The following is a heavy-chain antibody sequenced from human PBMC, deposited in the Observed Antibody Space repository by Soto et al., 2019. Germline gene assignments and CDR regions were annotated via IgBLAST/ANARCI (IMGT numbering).Heavy chain of an antibody. J-gene: IGHJ4*02. CDR1: GFTFSSYG. D-gene: IGHD2-15*01. CDR3: AKESPPGGSYLYYFDY. CDR2: ISYDGTNK. Sequence: PGGSLRLSCAASGFTFSSYGMHWVRQAPGKGLEWVAVISYDGTNKYYADSVKGRFSISRDNSKNTLYLQMNSLRAEDTAVYYCAKESPPGGSYLYYFDYWGQGTLVTVSS. V-gene: IGHV3-30*18.